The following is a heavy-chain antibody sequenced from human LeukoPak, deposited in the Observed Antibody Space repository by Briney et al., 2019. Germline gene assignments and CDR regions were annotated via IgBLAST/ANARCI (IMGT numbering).Heavy chain of an antibody. CDR3: ARAPLVGGYYLGCDY. V-gene: IGHV3-48*03. J-gene: IGHJ4*02. CDR2: ISSSGSTI. Sequence: PGGSLRLSCAASGFTFSSYEMNWVRQAPGKGLEWVSYISSSGSTIYYADSVKGRFTISRDNAKNSLYLQMNSLRAEDTAVYYCARAPLVGGYYLGCDYWGQGTLVTVSS. D-gene: IGHD3-22*01. CDR1: GFTFSSYE.